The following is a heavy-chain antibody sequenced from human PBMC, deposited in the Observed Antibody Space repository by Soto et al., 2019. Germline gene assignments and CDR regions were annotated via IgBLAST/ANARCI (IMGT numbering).Heavy chain of an antibody. CDR1: GGSISSSSYY. V-gene: IGHV4-39*01. D-gene: IGHD6-13*01. CDR2: IYYSGRT. J-gene: IGHJ6*02. Sequence: QLQLQESGPGLVKPSETLSLTCTVSGGSISSSSYYWGWIRQPPGKRLEWIGSIYYSGRTYYNPCLKRRVTISKDTSKNQVTLKLSSVAAADTAVYYCARHLNSSSWYWRGYYYYYYGMDVWGQGTTVTVSS. CDR3: ARHLNSSSWYWRGYYYYYYGMDV.